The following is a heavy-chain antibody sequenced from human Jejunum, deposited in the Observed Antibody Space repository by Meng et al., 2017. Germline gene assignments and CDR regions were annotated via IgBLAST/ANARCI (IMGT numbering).Heavy chain of an antibody. CDR2: ISDTSCRI. J-gene: IGHJ5*01. CDR1: GFTFSTYG. CDR3: AKGGYSFGYNDF. D-gene: IGHD5-18*01. V-gene: IGHV3-23*01. Sequence: SGGGLFQPGAPLRFSSGCTGFTFSTYGWHGGLQAPGKGLEWVAVISDTSCRIFYEESVKGRFTISRDNSKNTLFLEMNSLRADDTAVYYCAKGGYSFGYNDFWGHGTLVTVSS.